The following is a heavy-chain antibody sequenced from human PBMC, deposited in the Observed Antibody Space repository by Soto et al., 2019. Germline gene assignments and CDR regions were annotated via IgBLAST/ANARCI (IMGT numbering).Heavy chain of an antibody. CDR1: GFSVSAYE. Sequence: EVQLVESGGGLVQPGGSLRLSCAASGFSVSAYEMDWVRQAPGKGLEWVSFMSVSGYRTYYPDSVKGRFTISSDNAKNSLYLQMDSLRAEDTAVYYCTREGYGGDTAAFDLWGQGTMVTVSS. D-gene: IGHD4-17*01. CDR3: TREGYGGDTAAFDL. J-gene: IGHJ3*01. CDR2: MSVSGYRT. V-gene: IGHV3-48*03.